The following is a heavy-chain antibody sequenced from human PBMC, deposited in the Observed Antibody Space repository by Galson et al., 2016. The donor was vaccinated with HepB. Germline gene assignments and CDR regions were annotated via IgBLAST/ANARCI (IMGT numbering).Heavy chain of an antibody. V-gene: IGHV3-23*01. Sequence: LRLSCAASGFTFRIYSMSWVRQAPGKGMEWVSAISSSADSIYYADSVKGRFPISRDNSENTLYLQMHSLRAEDTAVYYCASILGYCRSGSCYRDYWGQGTLVTVSS. CDR3: ASILGYCRSGSCYRDY. D-gene: IGHD2-15*01. J-gene: IGHJ4*02. CDR2: ISSSADSI. CDR1: GFTFRIYS.